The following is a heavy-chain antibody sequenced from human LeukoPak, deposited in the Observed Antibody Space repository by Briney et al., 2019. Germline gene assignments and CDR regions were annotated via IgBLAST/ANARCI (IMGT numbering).Heavy chain of an antibody. J-gene: IGHJ5*02. V-gene: IGHV4-59*01. CDR3: ARGPDSGYDPNWFDP. CDR1: GGSISSYY. CDR2: IYYSGSA. Sequence: SETLSLTCTVSGGSISSYYWSWIRQPPGKGLEWIGYIYYSGSARYTPSLKSRVTISVDTSKNQFSLKLSSVTAADTAVYYCARGPDSGYDPNWFDPWGQGTLVTVSS. D-gene: IGHD5-12*01.